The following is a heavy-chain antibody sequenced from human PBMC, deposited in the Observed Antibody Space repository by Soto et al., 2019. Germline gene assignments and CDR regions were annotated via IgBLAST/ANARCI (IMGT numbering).Heavy chain of an antibody. CDR1: GFTFSSYW. V-gene: IGHV3-7*01. D-gene: IGHD3-3*01. Sequence: GGSLRLSCAASGFTFSSYWMSWVRQAPGKGLEWVANIKQDGSEKYYVDSVEGRFTISRDNAKNSLYLQMNSLRAEDTAVYYFERDKVTYDFWSGYYYFYGMDIWVQGTPVTVSS. CDR2: IKQDGSEK. J-gene: IGHJ6*02. CDR3: ERDKVTYDFWSGYYYFYGMDI.